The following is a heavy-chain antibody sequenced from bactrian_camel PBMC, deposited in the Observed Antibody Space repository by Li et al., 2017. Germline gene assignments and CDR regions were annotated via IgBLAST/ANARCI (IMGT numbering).Heavy chain of an antibody. D-gene: IGHD3*01. CDR1: GFTFSSYD. J-gene: IGHJ4*01. Sequence: HVQLVESGGGSVKSGGSLRLSCAASGFTFSSYDMGWFRQAPGKAREGVATVTSDQRVNYADSVRGRFTISRDNAKDTLYLQMNSLKPEDTAMYYCTASVGDSLGQGTQVTVS. V-gene: IGHV3S53*01. CDR2: VTSDQRV.